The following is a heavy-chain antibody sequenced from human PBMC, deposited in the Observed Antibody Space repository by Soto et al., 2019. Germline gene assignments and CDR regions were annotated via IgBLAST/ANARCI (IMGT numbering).Heavy chain of an antibody. CDR2: IDWSGRK. Sequence: LFLTFSFSFYLISSFYYAGRARLSRGKGRVWLGSIDWSGRKYRHASLKSRVSASVDLSKNQFSLNLRSVTAADTAVYFCARDLSSGDDSYYFDYCGQGTLVTVSS. CDR1: FYLISSFYY. CDR3: ARDLSSGDDSYYFDY. J-gene: IGHJ4*02. V-gene: IGHV4-38-2*02. D-gene: IGHD3-22*01.